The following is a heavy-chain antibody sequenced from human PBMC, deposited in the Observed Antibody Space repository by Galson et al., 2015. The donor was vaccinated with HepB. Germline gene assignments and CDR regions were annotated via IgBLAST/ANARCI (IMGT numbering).Heavy chain of an antibody. V-gene: IGHV3-15*01. J-gene: IGHJ6*02. CDR2: IKSKADGGTT. Sequence: SLRLSCAVSGFSFSNAWMSWVRQAPGKGLEWVGRIKSKADGGTTDYAAPVKGRFTISRDDSKNTLYLQMNSLKTEDTAVYYCTTVGDYDILTGYRDHNYYYGMDVWGQGTTVTVSS. D-gene: IGHD3-9*01. CDR1: GFSFSNAW. CDR3: TTVGDYDILTGYRDHNYYYGMDV.